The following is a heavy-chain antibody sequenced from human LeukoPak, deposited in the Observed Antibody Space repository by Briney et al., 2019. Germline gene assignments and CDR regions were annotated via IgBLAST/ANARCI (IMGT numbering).Heavy chain of an antibody. Sequence: SETLSLTCAVYGGSFSGYYWSWIRQPPGKGLEWIGYIYYSGSTYYNPSLKSRVTISVDTSKNQFSLKLSSVTAADTAVYYCARSNYDFWSGSLAHDAFDIWGQGTMVTVSS. J-gene: IGHJ3*02. CDR1: GGSFSGYY. D-gene: IGHD3-3*01. V-gene: IGHV4-30-4*08. CDR3: ARSNYDFWSGSLAHDAFDI. CDR2: IYYSGST.